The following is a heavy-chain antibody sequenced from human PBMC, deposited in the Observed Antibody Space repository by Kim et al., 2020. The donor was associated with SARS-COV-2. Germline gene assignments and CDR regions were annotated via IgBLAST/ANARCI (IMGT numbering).Heavy chain of an antibody. D-gene: IGHD5-18*01. J-gene: IGHJ4*02. CDR1: GGTFSSYA. CDR3: ARPLDHTRGYSYGEQLDY. CDR2: IIPIFGTA. Sequence: SVKVSCKASGGTFSSYAISWVRQAPGQGLEWMGGIIPIFGTANYAQKFQGRVTITADESTSTAYMELSSLRSEDTAVYYCARPLDHTRGYSYGEQLDYWGQGTLVTVSS. V-gene: IGHV1-69*13.